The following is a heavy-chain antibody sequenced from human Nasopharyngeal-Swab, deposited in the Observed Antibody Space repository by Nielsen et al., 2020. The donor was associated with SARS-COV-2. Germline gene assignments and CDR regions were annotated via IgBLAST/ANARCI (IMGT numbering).Heavy chain of an antibody. Sequence: WVRQAPGQRLEWMGWINAGNGNTKYSQKFQGRVTITRDTSASTAYMELSSLRSEDTAVYYCARDPGAAAGLHYYYYYGMDVWGQGTTATVSS. V-gene: IGHV1-3*01. J-gene: IGHJ6*02. D-gene: IGHD6-13*01. CDR3: ARDPGAAAGLHYYYYYGMDV. CDR2: INAGNGNT.